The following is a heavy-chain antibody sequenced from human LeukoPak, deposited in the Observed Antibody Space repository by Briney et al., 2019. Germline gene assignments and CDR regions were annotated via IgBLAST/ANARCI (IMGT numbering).Heavy chain of an antibody. CDR1: AFTLRSYA. Sequence: GGSLRLSCAASAFTLRSYAMHWVRQAPGKGLEWVAVISSAGSNKYYADSVKSRLTISRDNSNNTLYLQMNSLRAEDTAVDYCAKDGYGGNPYFDFYCYLDVWGKGTTVTVSS. CDR2: ISSAGSNK. J-gene: IGHJ6*03. D-gene: IGHD4-23*01. V-gene: IGHV3-30-3*01. CDR3: AKDGYGGNPYFDFYCYLDV.